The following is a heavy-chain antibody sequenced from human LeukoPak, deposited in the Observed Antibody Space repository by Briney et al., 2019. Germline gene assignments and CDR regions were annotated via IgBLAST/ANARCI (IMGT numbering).Heavy chain of an antibody. V-gene: IGHV3-48*04. J-gene: IGHJ6*03. CDR1: GFTFSSYS. Sequence: GGSLRLSCAASGFTFSSYSMNWVRQAPGKGLEWVSYISSSSSSTIYYADSVKGRFTISRDNAKNSLYLQMNSLRAEDTAVYYCARVGAAYYYYMDVWGKGTTVTVSS. CDR3: ARVGAAYYYYMDV. D-gene: IGHD2-15*01. CDR2: ISSSSSSTI.